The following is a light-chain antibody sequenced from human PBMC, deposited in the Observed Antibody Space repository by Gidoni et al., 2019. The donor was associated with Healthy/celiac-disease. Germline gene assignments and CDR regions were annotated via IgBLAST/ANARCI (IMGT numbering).Light chain of an antibody. V-gene: IGKV3-11*01. Sequence: EIVLTQSPATLSLSPGERATLPCRASQSVSSYLAWYQQKPGQAPRLLSYDASNRATGIPARFSGSGSGTEFTLTISSLEPEDFAVYYCQQRSNGLTFGGGTKVEIK. CDR2: DAS. CDR1: QSVSSY. J-gene: IGKJ4*01. CDR3: QQRSNGLT.